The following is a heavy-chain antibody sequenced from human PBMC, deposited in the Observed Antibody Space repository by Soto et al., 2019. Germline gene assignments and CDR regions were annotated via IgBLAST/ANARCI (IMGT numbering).Heavy chain of an antibody. CDR1: GGSISSGGYY. J-gene: IGHJ5*02. Sequence: SETLSLTCTVSGGSISSGGYYWSWIRQHPGKGLEWIGYIYYSGSTYYNPSLKSRVTISVDTSKNQFSLKLSSVTAADTAVYYCARGAWELYGSGDLTGYWFDPWGQGTLVTVSS. CDR3: ARGAWELYGSGDLTGYWFDP. CDR2: IYYSGST. V-gene: IGHV4-31*03. D-gene: IGHD3-10*01.